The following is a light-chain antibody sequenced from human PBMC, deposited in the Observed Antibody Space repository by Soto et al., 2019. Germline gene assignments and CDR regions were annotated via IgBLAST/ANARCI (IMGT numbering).Light chain of an antibody. V-gene: IGLV2-8*01. CDR3: FSYADTNNFV. Sequence: QSVLTQPPSASLSPGQSVSISCIGGSSDVGGSKYVSWYQVKPGKAPRLIIYEVNRRPEGAPYRFSGSKSGNTASLTVSGLQAEDEGDYYCFSYADTNNFVFGSGTKVTVL. J-gene: IGLJ1*01. CDR1: SSDVGGSKY. CDR2: EVN.